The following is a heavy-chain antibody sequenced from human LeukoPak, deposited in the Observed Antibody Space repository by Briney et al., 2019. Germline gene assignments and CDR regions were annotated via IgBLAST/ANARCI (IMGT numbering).Heavy chain of an antibody. Sequence: ASVKVSCKVSGYTLTELSMHWVRQAPGKGLEWMGGFDPEDGETIYAQKFQGSVTMTEDTSTDTAYMELSSLRSEDTAVYYCATAGYSSGWYRSGLGSIDYWGQGTLVTVSS. V-gene: IGHV1-24*01. D-gene: IGHD6-19*01. CDR1: GYTLTELS. CDR2: FDPEDGET. CDR3: ATAGYSSGWYRSGLGSIDY. J-gene: IGHJ4*02.